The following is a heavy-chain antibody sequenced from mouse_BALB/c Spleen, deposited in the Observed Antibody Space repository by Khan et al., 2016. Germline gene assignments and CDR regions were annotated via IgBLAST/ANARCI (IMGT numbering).Heavy chain of an antibody. J-gene: IGHJ2*01. Sequence: QMQLEESGAELMKPGASVKISCKAIGYTFNNYWIEWIKQRPGHGLEWIGVILPGTGSTKYNEKFKGKATFTAETSSNTAYMQLTSLTSEDSAVYYCARAGTGGYYFDYWGQGTTLTVSS. CDR1: GYTFNNYW. CDR2: ILPGTGST. V-gene: IGHV1-9*01. D-gene: IGHD3-3*01. CDR3: ARAGTGGYYFDY.